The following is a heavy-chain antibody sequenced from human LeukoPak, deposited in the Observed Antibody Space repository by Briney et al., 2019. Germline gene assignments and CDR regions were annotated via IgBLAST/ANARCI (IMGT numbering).Heavy chain of an antibody. CDR2: IYTSGST. J-gene: IGHJ4*02. CDR3: ARGYCSSTSCHWGTDY. V-gene: IGHV4-4*07. CDR1: GGSISSYY. Sequence: SETLSLTCTVSGGSISSYYWSWIRQPAGKGLEWIGRIYTSGSTNYNPSLKSRVTMSVDTSKNQFSLKLSSVTAADTAVYYCARGYCSSTSCHWGTDYWGQGTLVTVSS. D-gene: IGHD2-2*01.